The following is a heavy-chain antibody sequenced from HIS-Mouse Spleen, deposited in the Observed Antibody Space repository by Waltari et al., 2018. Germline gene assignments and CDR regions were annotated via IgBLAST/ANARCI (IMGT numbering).Heavy chain of an antibody. V-gene: IGHV4-34*01. CDR2: INHSGST. D-gene: IGHD6-13*01. CDR3: ARVNSSFDY. CDR1: GGSFSGYY. J-gene: IGHJ4*02. Sequence: QVQLQQWGAGLLKPSETLSPTCAVYGGSFSGYYWSWIRQPPGKGLEWIGEINHSGSTNYNPSLKSLVTISVDTSKNQFSLKLSSVTAADTAVYYCARVNSSFDYWGQGTLVTVSS.